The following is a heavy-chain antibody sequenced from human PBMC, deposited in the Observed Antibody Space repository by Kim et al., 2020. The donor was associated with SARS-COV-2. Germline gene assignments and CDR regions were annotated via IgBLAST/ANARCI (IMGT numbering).Heavy chain of an antibody. CDR3: SSHWELNY. CDR1: GFPFDDSD. CDR2: IRSKAYRGSP. V-gene: IGHV3-49*04. Sequence: GGSLRLSCTASGFPFDDSDMSWVRQAPGKGLEWVGFIRSKAYRGSPEYAASVRGRFTISRDDSKSTAYLQMKSLEPEDTAVYYCSSHWELNYWGQGTLVT. J-gene: IGHJ4*02. D-gene: IGHD1-7*01.